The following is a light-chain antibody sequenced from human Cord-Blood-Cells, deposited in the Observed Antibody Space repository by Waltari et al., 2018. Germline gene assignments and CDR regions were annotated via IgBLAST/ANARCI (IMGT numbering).Light chain of an antibody. CDR2: EGS. V-gene: IGLV2-23*01. CDR1: SSDLGSYNL. CDR3: CSYAGSSTWV. Sequence: QSALTQPASVSGSPGPSITISCTGTSSDLGSYNLVSWYQQHPGKTPKLMIYEGSKLPSGFSNRVSGSKSGNTASLTISGLQAEDEADYYCCSYAGSSTWVFGGGTKLTVL. J-gene: IGLJ3*02.